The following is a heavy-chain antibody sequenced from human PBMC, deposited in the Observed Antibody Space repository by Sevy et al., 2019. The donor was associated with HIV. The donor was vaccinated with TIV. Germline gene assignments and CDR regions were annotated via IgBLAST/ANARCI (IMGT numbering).Heavy chain of an antibody. CDR3: AKDPVQGVISYYYGMDV. CDR2: IRYDGSNK. Sequence: GGSLRLSCAASGFTFSSYGMHWVRQAPGKGLEWVAFIRYDGSNKYYADSVKGRFTISRDNSKNTLYLQMNSLRAEDTAVYYCAKDPVQGVISYYYGMDVWGQGTTVTVSS. J-gene: IGHJ6*02. V-gene: IGHV3-30*02. CDR1: GFTFSSYG. D-gene: IGHD3-10*01.